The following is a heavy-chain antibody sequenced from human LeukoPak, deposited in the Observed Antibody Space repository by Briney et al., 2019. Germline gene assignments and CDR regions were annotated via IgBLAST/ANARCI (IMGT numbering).Heavy chain of an antibody. J-gene: IGHJ5*02. CDR3: ARAPHWFDP. CDR2: INHSGST. Sequence: PSETLSLTCAVYGGSFSGYYWSWIRQPPGKGLEWIGEINHSGSTNYNPSLKSRVTISVDTSKNQFSPKLSSVTAADTAVYYCARAPHWFDPWGQGTLVTVSS. CDR1: GGSFSGYY. V-gene: IGHV4-34*01.